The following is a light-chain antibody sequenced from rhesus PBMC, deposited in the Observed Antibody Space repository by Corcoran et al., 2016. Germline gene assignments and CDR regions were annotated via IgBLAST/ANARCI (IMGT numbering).Light chain of an antibody. CDR2: GAF. CDR3: QQSSDWPLT. J-gene: IGKJ4*01. CDR1: QSVSSN. V-gene: IGKV3-42*03. Sequence: EIVMTQSPATLSLSPGERATLSCRVSQSVSSNLAWYQQKPGQAPRHLILGAFSRDTGIPDRFPGSGAGTDFTIGISSLEPEDFAVYYCQQSSDWPLTFGGGTKVEIK.